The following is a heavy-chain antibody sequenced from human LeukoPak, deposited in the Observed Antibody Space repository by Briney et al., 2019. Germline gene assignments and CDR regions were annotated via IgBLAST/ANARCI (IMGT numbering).Heavy chain of an antibody. J-gene: IGHJ4*02. CDR3: ARDADIIAVAGTWSDY. Sequence: PGGSLRLSCAASGFTFSSYAMHWVRQAPGKGLEWVAVISYDGSNKYYADSVKGRFTISRDNSKNTLYLQMNGLRAEDTAVYYCARDADIIAVAGTWSDYWGQGTLVTVSS. D-gene: IGHD6-19*01. V-gene: IGHV3-30*04. CDR1: GFTFSSYA. CDR2: ISYDGSNK.